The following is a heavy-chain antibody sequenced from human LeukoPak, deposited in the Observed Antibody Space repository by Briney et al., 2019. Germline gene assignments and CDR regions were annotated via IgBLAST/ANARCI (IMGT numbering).Heavy chain of an antibody. V-gene: IGHV4-34*01. CDR1: GGSFSGYY. D-gene: IGHD3-10*01. Sequence: PSETLSLTCAVYGGSFSGYYWSWLRQPPGKGLEWIGEINHSGGTNYNPSLKSRVTISVDTSKNQFSLKLSSVTAADTAVYYCARGNISMVRGVYYFDYWGQGTLVTVSS. CDR3: ARGNISMVRGVYYFDY. CDR2: INHSGGT. J-gene: IGHJ4*02.